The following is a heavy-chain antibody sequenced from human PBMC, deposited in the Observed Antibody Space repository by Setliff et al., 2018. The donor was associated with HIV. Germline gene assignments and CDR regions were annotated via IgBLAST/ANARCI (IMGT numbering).Heavy chain of an antibody. CDR2: IYASGKT. D-gene: IGHD3-3*01. Sequence: KPSETLSLTCTVSGGSISSYYWSWIRQPPGKGLEWIGRIYASGKTNFNPSLMSRVRMSVDTSKNQFSLKLTSVTAADTAVYYCARWNNDLESFDYWGQGALVTVSS. J-gene: IGHJ4*02. V-gene: IGHV4-4*07. CDR3: ARWNNDLESFDY. CDR1: GGSISSYY.